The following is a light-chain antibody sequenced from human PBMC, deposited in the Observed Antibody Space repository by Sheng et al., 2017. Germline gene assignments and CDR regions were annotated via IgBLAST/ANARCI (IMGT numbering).Light chain of an antibody. J-gene: IGKJ4*01. V-gene: IGKV1-39*01. CDR3: QQSYSTLT. CDR2: AAS. Sequence: DIQMTQSPSSLYASVGDRVTITCRASQSISSYLNWYQQKPGKAPKLLIYAASSLQSGVPSRFSGSGSGTDFTLTISSLQPEDFATYYCQQSYSTLTFGGGTKVEI. CDR1: QSISSY.